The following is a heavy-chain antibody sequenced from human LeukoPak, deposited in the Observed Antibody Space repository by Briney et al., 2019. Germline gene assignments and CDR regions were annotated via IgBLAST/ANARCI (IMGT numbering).Heavy chain of an antibody. J-gene: IGHJ4*02. D-gene: IGHD5-18*01. CDR2: ISAYNGNT. CDR1: GYKFSIYG. CDR3: ARAGAYIYGFDY. V-gene: IGHV1-18*01. Sequence: VASVKVSCKASGYKFSIYGISWVRQAPGQGLEWMGWISAYNGNTNYAQNFQGRVTMTTDTSTSTAYMELRGLRSDDTAVYYCARAGAYIYGFDYWGQGTLVTVSS.